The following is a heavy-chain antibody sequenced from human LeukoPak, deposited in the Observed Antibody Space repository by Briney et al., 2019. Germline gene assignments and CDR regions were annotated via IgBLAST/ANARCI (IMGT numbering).Heavy chain of an antibody. CDR1: SGSFSGYY. V-gene: IGHV4-34*01. CDR3: AKKRNAAPYYFDC. J-gene: IGHJ4*02. CDR2: IYHSGST. D-gene: IGHD6-25*01. Sequence: SETLSLTCAVYSGSFSGYYWSWIRQPPGKGLEWIGEIYHSGSTNYNPSLKSPVTISVDKSKNQFSLRLSAVTAADTAVYYCAKKRNAAPYYFDCWGQGTLVTVSS.